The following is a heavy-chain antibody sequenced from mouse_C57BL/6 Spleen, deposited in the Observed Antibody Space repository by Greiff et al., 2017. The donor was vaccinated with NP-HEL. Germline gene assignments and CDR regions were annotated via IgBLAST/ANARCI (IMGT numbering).Heavy chain of an antibody. CDR2: ISSGSSTI. D-gene: IGHD2-5*01. V-gene: IGHV5-17*01. J-gene: IGHJ4*01. CDR3: ANSNYPFYAMDY. Sequence: EVKLVESGGGLVKPGGSLKLSCAASGFTFSDYGMHWVRQAPEKGLEWVAYISSGSSTIYYADTVKGRFTISRDNAKNTLFLQMTSLRSEDTAMYYCANSNYPFYAMDYWGQGTSVTVSS. CDR1: GFTFSDYG.